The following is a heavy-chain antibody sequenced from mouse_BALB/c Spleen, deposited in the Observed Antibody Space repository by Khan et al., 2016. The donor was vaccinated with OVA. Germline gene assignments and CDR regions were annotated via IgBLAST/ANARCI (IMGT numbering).Heavy chain of an antibody. D-gene: IGHD1-1*01. V-gene: IGHV5-6*01. CDR1: GFTFSNYG. J-gene: IGHJ2*01. CDR3: SRQPGYYGCNSYFDY. Sequence: EVELVESGGDLVKPGGSLKLFCAASGFTFSNYGMSWVRQTPDKRLEWVASISSGGTYTYYPDNVQGRFTISRDNAENSLYLQMSSLKSEDTAMYYCSRQPGYYGCNSYFDYWGQGTTLTVSS. CDR2: ISSGGTYT.